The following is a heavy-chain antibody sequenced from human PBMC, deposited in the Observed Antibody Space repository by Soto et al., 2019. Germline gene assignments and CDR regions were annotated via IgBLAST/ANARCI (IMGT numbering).Heavy chain of an antibody. V-gene: IGHV3-23*01. D-gene: IGHD1-26*01. CDR3: ARLNEWEPSSRGWFDP. CDR1: GFTFSSYA. J-gene: IGHJ5*02. Sequence: GGSLRLSCAASGFTFSSYAMSWVRQAPGKGLEWVSAISGSGGSTYYVDSVKGRFTISRDNSKNTLYLQMNSLRAEDTAVYYCARLNEWEPSSRGWFDPWGQGTLVTVSS. CDR2: ISGSGGST.